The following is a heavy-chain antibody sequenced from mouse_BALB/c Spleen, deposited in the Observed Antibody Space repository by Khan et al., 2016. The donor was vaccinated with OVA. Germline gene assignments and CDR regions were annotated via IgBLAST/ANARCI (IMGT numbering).Heavy chain of an antibody. Sequence: EVQLQQSGPELVRPGASVKISCKASGYSFTGYFMNWVMQSHGKSIEWIGRINPHIGETFYNQRFKDKATLNVDESSSTAHMALRSLASEDSAVYSCTRIYRSDFDYWGQGTTLTVSP. J-gene: IGHJ2*01. V-gene: IGHV1-20*02. CDR3: TRIYRSDFDY. CDR1: GYSFTGYF. D-gene: IGHD1-1*01. CDR2: INPHIGET.